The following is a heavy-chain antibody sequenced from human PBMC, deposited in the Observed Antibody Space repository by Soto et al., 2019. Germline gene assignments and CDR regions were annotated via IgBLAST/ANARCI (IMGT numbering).Heavy chain of an antibody. CDR3: ARGGVATIPHDY. Sequence: SETLSLTCTVSGGSISSYYWSWIRQPPGKGLEWIGYIYYSGSTNYNPSLKSRVTISVDTSKNQFSLKLSSVTAADTAVYYCARGGVATIPHDYWGQGTLVTVSS. D-gene: IGHD5-12*01. V-gene: IGHV4-59*01. CDR1: GGSISSYY. CDR2: IYYSGST. J-gene: IGHJ4*02.